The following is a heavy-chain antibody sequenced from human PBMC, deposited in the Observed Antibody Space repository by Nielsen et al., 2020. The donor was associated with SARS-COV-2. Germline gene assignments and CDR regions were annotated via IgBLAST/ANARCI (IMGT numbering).Heavy chain of an antibody. CDR3: ARAGFLEWNPFDY. CDR2: INPSGGST. V-gene: IGHV1-46*01. Sequence: SVKVSCKASGYTFTSYYMHWVPQAPGQGLEWMGIINPSGGSTSYAQKFQGRFTMTRDTSTSTVYMELSSLRSEDTAVYYCARAGFLEWNPFDYWGQGTLVTVSS. J-gene: IGHJ4*02. CDR1: GYTFTSYY. D-gene: IGHD3-3*01.